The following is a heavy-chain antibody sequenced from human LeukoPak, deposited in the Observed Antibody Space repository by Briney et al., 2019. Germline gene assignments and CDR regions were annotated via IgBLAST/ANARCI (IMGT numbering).Heavy chain of an antibody. CDR3: AKDRRGGNSGPFDY. J-gene: IGHJ4*02. V-gene: IGHV3-9*01. D-gene: IGHD4-23*01. CDR2: ISWNRGSI. CDR1: GFTFDDYA. Sequence: PGGSLRLSCAASGFTFDDYAMHWVRQAPGKGLEWVSGISWNRGSIGYADSVKGRFTISRDNAKNSLYLQMNSLRAEDTALYYCAKDRRGGNSGPFDYWGQGTLVTVSS.